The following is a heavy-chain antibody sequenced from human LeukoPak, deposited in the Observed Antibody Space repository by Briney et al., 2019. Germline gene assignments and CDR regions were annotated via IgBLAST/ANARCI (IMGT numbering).Heavy chain of an antibody. V-gene: IGHV4-38-2*02. Sequence: SETLSLTCSVSAYSISSGYYWAWIRQPPGRGLEWIGHIYHSGDTYYNPSLKSRVAMSVDTSENQFSLKLSSVTAADTAVYYCAGTYSLYDSFDIWGQGTMVTVSS. CDR3: AGTYSLYDSFDI. J-gene: IGHJ3*02. D-gene: IGHD6-13*01. CDR2: IYHSGDT. CDR1: AYSISSGYY.